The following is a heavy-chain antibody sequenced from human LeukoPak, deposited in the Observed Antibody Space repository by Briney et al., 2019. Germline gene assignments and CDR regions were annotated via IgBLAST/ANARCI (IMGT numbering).Heavy chain of an antibody. CDR1: GFTFSSYS. D-gene: IGHD2-15*01. Sequence: PGGSLRLSCAASGFTFSSYSMNWVRQAPGKGLEWVSSISSSSSYIYYADSVKGRFTISRDNAKNSLYLQMNSLRAEDTAVYYCARRGYCSGGSCYNFYFDYWGQGTLVTVSS. V-gene: IGHV3-21*01. J-gene: IGHJ4*02. CDR3: ARRGYCSGGSCYNFYFDY. CDR2: ISSSSSYI.